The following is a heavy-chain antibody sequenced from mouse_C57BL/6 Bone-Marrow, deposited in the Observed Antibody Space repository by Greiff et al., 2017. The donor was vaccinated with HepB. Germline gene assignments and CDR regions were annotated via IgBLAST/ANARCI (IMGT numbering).Heavy chain of an antibody. Sequence: QVQLKQPGAELVMPGASVKMSCKASGYNFTSYWMHWVKQRPGQGLEWIGEIDPSDSYTNYNQKFKGKYTLTVDKSSRQAYMQLSSLTSEDYAVYYCARVGRKYDYDVKVYFDYWGQGTTLTVSS. CDR1: GYNFTSYW. V-gene: IGHV1-69*01. D-gene: IGHD2-4*01. CDR3: ARVGRKYDYDVKVYFDY. J-gene: IGHJ2*01. CDR2: IDPSDSYT.